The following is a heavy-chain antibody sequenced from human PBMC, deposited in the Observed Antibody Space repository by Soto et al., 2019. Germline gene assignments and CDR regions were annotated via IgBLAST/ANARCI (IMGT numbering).Heavy chain of an antibody. Sequence: QVQLQESGPGLVKPSETLSLTCTVSGGSVSSGSYYWSWIRQPPGKGLEWIGYIYYSGSTNYNPSLKSRVTISVDTSKNQFSLKLSSVTAADTAVYYCARDRIAVAASYYYGMDVWGQGTTVTVSS. CDR3: ARDRIAVAASYYYGMDV. CDR2: IYYSGST. D-gene: IGHD6-19*01. V-gene: IGHV4-61*01. J-gene: IGHJ6*02. CDR1: GGSVSSGSYY.